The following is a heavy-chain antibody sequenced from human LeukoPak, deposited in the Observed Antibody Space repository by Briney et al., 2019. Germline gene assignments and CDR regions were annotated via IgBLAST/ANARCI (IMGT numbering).Heavy chain of an antibody. Sequence: PSQTLSLTCAVSGGSISSGGYSWSWIRQPPGKGLEWIGYIYHSGSTYYNPSLKSRVTISVDRSKNQFSLKLSSVTAADTAVYYCASQNPGQLPPLYWGQGTMVTVSS. CDR2: IYHSGST. V-gene: IGHV4-30-2*01. J-gene: IGHJ3*01. CDR1: GGSISSGGYS. D-gene: IGHD4-11*01. CDR3: ASQNPGQLPPLY.